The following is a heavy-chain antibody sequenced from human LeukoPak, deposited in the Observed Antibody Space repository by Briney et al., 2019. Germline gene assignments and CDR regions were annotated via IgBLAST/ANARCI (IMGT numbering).Heavy chain of an antibody. D-gene: IGHD3-22*01. CDR3: ARHSGFYFDY. Sequence: SQTLSLTCTVSGGSISSYYWSWIRQPPGKGLEWIGYIYYSGSTNYNPSLKSRVTISVDTSKNQFSLKLSSVTAADTAVYYCARHSGFYFDYWGQGSLVTVSS. CDR1: GGSISSYY. V-gene: IGHV4-59*08. J-gene: IGHJ4*02. CDR2: IYYSGST.